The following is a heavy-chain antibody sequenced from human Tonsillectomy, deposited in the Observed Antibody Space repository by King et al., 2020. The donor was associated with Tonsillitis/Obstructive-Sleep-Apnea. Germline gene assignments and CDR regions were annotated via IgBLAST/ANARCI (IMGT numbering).Heavy chain of an antibody. CDR2: ISSSGTTI. J-gene: IGHJ6*03. CDR1: GLTFSDYY. Sequence: VQLVESGGGLVKPGGSLRLSCAASGLTFSDYYMTWIRQAPGKGLEWVSYISSSGTTIYYADSLKGRFTISRDNAKNSLYLQMNSPRAEDTAVYYCAGGYNYYFYYYMDVWGKGTTVTVSS. D-gene: IGHD5-12*01. CDR3: AGGYNYYFYYYMDV. V-gene: IGHV3-11*01.